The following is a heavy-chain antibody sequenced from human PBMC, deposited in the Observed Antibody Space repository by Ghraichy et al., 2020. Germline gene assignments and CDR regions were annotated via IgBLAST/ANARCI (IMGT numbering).Heavy chain of an antibody. CDR1: GFTFSTYW. D-gene: IGHD4-11*01. Sequence: GGSLRLSCAASGFTFSTYWMSWVRQAPGKGLEWVANIKQDGSEKYFVDSVKGRFTISRDNAKNSLYLQMNSLRVEDTAVYYGAREVPGGVTVTWANRFDPWGQGTLVSVSS. V-gene: IGHV3-7*01. CDR2: IKQDGSEK. J-gene: IGHJ5*02. CDR3: AREVPGGVTVTWANRFDP.